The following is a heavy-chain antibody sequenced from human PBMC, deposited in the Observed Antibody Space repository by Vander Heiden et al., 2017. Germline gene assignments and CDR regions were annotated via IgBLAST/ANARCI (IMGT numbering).Heavy chain of an antibody. Sequence: EVQLVESGGGLVQPGGSLRLSCAASGFTFSSYSMTWVRQAPGKGLEWVSYISSSSSTIYYADSVKGRFTISRDNAKNSLYLQMNSLRDEDTAVYYCARDGGSADLVVVPAAIVTYYGMDVWGQGTTVTVSS. J-gene: IGHJ6*02. CDR2: ISSSSSTI. CDR3: ARDGGSADLVVVPAAIVTYYGMDV. CDR1: GFTFSSYS. D-gene: IGHD2-2*01. V-gene: IGHV3-48*02.